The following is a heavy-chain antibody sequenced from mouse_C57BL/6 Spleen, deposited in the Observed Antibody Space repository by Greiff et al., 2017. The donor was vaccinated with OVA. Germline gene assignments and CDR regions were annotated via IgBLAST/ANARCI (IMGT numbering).Heavy chain of an antibody. D-gene: IGHD1-1*01. V-gene: IGHV1-52*01. J-gene: IGHJ1*03. CDR1: GYTFTSYW. CDR2: IDPSDSET. Sequence: QVQLQQSGAELVRPGSSVKLSCKASGYTFTSYWMHWVKQRPIQGLEWIGNIDPSDSETHYNQKFKDKATLTVDKSSSTAYMQLSSLTSEDSAVYYCARDYYGSGGWYCDVWGTGTTVTVSS. CDR3: ARDYYGSGGWYCDV.